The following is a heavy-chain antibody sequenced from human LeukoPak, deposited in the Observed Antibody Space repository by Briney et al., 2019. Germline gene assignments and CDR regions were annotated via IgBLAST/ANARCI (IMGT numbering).Heavy chain of an antibody. D-gene: IGHD1-14*01. J-gene: IGHJ5*02. Sequence: SETLSLTCTVSGGSISSYYWSWIRQPPGKGLEWIGYIYYSGSTYYNPSLKSRVTISVDTSKNQFSLKLSSVTAADTAVYYCARGARTLFDPWGQGTLVTVSS. CDR2: IYYSGST. CDR3: ARGARTLFDP. V-gene: IGHV4-30-4*01. CDR1: GGSISSYY.